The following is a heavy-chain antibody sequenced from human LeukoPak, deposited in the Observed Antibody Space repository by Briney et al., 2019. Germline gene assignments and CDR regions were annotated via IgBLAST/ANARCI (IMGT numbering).Heavy chain of an antibody. CDR1: GFTFSDSW. J-gene: IGHJ4*02. CDR3: ARETGFYFDRSGYSPYYFDS. D-gene: IGHD3-22*01. CDR2: IKQDGSEK. V-gene: IGHV3-7*01. Sequence: PGESLRLSCVASGFTFSDSWMHWVRQAPGKGLEWVANIKQDGSEKFYVDAVKGRFTISRDNAKNSLHLQMNSLRAEDTAVYYCARETGFYFDRSGYSPYYFDSWGQGTLVTVSS.